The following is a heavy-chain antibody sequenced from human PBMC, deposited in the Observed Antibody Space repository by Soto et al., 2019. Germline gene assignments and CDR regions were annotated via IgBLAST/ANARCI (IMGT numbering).Heavy chain of an antibody. V-gene: IGHV3-30*18. CDR1: GFTFSSYD. J-gene: IGHJ4*02. Sequence: QVQLVESGGGVVQPGRSLRLSCAASGFTFSSYDMHWVRQAPGKGLEWVAIISYDGSSKYYTDSVKGRFTISRDNSKITLYLQMNSLRAEDTAVYYCAKDRSDSSGLDYWGQGTLVTVSS. CDR3: AKDRSDSSGLDY. D-gene: IGHD6-19*01. CDR2: ISYDGSSK.